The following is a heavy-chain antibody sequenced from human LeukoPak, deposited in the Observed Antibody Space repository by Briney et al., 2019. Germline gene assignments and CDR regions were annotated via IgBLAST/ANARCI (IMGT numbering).Heavy chain of an antibody. CDR2: ISWDGGST. J-gene: IGHJ4*02. CDR1: GFTFDDYT. D-gene: IGHD2-2*01. CDR3: AKPLVGGSSTSCFDY. Sequence: GGSLRLSCAASGFTFDDYTMHWVRQAPGKGLEWVSLISWDGGSTYYADSVKGRFTISRDNSKNSLYLQMNSLRTEDTALYYCAKPLVGGSSTSCFDYWGQGTLVTVSS. V-gene: IGHV3-43*01.